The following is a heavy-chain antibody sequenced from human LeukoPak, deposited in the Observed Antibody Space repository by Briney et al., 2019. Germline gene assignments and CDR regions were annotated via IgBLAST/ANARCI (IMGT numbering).Heavy chain of an antibody. D-gene: IGHD3-9*01. V-gene: IGHV3-30*02. Sequence: GGSLRLSRAASGFPFTTYAMNWVRQAPGKGLEWVAFIRLDGSNEQYADSVKGRFIISRDNSKNTLYMQMHSLTSDDTAVYYCTRGYDSRYWGQGTLVTVSS. CDR2: IRLDGSNE. J-gene: IGHJ4*02. CDR1: GFPFTTYA. CDR3: TRGYDSRY.